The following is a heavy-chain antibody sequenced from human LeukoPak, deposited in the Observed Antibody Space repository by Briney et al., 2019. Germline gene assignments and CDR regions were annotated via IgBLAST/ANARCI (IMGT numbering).Heavy chain of an antibody. V-gene: IGHV4-39*01. CDR2: ISYSGNT. CDR1: GGSIISSDYH. J-gene: IGHJ3*02. CDR3: ARHCCSGPAKRVFDI. Sequence: SETLSLTCTVSGGSIISSDYHWGWVRQPPGKGLEWIGTISYSGNTDYNPPLRSRVTISVDTSNNQFSLRLGSVTAADTAVYHCARHCCSGPAKRVFDIRGQGTMVTVSS. D-gene: IGHD2-15*01.